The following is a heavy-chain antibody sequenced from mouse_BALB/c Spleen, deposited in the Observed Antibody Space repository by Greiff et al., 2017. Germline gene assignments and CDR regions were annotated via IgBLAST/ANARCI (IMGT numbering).Heavy chain of an antibody. CDR2: INPYNDGT. CDR1: GYTFTSYV. Sequence: VQLKQSGPELVKPGASVKMSCKASGYTFTSYVMHWVKQKPGQGLEWIGYINPYNDGTKYNEKFKGKATLTSDKSSSTAYMELSSLTSEDSAVYYCAREGYDYGYAMDYWGQGTSVTVSS. V-gene: IGHV1-14*01. CDR3: AREGYDYGYAMDY. D-gene: IGHD2-4*01. J-gene: IGHJ4*01.